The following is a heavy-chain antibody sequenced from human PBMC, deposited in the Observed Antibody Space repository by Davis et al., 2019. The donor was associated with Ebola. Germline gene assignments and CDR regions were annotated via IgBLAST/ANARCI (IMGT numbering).Heavy chain of an antibody. CDR3: ERPAHLCSSSWYWFDP. D-gene: IGHD6-13*01. CDR2: INHSGST. Sequence: SETLSLTCAVYGGSFSGYYWSCIRQPPGKGLEWIGEINHSGSTNYNPSLKSRVTISVDTSKNQFSLKLSSVTAADTAVYYCERPAHLCSSSWYWFDPWGQGTLVTVSS. J-gene: IGHJ5*02. CDR1: GGSFSGYY. V-gene: IGHV4-34*01.